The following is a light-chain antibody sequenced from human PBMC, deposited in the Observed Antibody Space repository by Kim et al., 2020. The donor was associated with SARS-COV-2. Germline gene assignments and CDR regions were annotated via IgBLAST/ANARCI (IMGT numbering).Light chain of an antibody. V-gene: IGKV1-39*01. CDR1: QSISKS. CDR3: QQTFSTQYS. J-gene: IGKJ2*03. CDR2: GAS. Sequence: DVQMTQSPSSMSASGGDRVTVTCRASQSISKSLTWYQQIPGEAPRVVIFGASTLQSGVPSRFSGCGSETDFTLTISSLQPEDSATYFCQQTFSTQYSLRQVNKLE.